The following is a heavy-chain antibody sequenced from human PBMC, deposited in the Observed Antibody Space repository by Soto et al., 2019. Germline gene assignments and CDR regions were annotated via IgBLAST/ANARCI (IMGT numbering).Heavy chain of an antibody. Sequence: PSETLSLTCIVSGGSISSSSYYWGWIRQPPGKGLEWIGSIYYSGSTYYNPSLKSRVTISVDTSKNQFSLKLSSVTAADTAVFSSPTHTARNWLDPWGQGTLVTVSS. CDR3: PTHTARNWLDP. J-gene: IGHJ5*02. CDR1: GGSISSSSYY. CDR2: IYYSGST. V-gene: IGHV4-39*01. D-gene: IGHD6-6*01.